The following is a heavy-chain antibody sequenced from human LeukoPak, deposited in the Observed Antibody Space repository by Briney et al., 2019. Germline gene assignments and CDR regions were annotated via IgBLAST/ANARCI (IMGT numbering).Heavy chain of an antibody. CDR2: IFYSGGT. CDR3: ARGPWYDILTGYSWYFDY. Sequence: PSETLSLTCTVSGGSISSYYWSWIRQPPGKGLEWIGYIFYSGGTNYNPSLKSRVTISVDTSKNQFSLKLSSVTAADTAVYYCARGPWYDILTGYSWYFDYWGQGTLVTVSS. CDR1: GGSISSYY. V-gene: IGHV4-59*12. J-gene: IGHJ4*02. D-gene: IGHD3-9*01.